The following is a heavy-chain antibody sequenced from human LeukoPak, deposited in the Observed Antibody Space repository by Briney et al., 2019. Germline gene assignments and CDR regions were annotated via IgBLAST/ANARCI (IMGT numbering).Heavy chain of an antibody. D-gene: IGHD1-26*01. Sequence: ASVKVSCKASGGTVSSYGISWVGQAPGQGVEWMGGMIPIFGTANYAQKFQGRVTITTDKSTTTAYMELSSLRSEDTAVYYCERGHYSGSSDAFDIWGQGTMVTVSS. CDR2: MIPIFGTA. CDR3: ERGHYSGSSDAFDI. CDR1: GGTVSSYG. J-gene: IGHJ3*02. V-gene: IGHV1-69*05.